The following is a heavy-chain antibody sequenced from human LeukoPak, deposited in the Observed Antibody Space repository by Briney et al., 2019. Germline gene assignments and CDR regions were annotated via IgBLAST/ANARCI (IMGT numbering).Heavy chain of an antibody. CDR3: ARAPMTTEDY. J-gene: IGHJ4*02. D-gene: IGHD4-17*01. CDR2: IYSDGST. CDR1: GFTVSTNY. V-gene: IGHV3-53*01. Sequence: GGSLRLSCAASGFTVSTNYMSWVRQAPGKGLEWVSEIYSDGSTYYADSVKGRFTISRDNSQNTLYLQMNSLRAEDTAVYYCARAPMTTEDYWGQGTLVTVSS.